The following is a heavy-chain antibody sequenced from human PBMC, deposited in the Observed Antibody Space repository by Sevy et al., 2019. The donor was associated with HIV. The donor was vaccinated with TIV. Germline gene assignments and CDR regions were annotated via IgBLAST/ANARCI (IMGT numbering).Heavy chain of an antibody. D-gene: IGHD4-4*01. J-gene: IGHJ6*02. V-gene: IGHV3-7*01. Sequence: GGSLRLSCAASGFTFSSYAMSWVRQAPGKGLEWVANIKQDGSEKYYVDSVKGRFTISRDNAKNSLYLQMNSLRAEDTAVYYCARDGSLYSNLYYYGMDVWGQGTTVTVSS. CDR2: IKQDGSEK. CDR1: GFTFSSYA. CDR3: ARDGSLYSNLYYYGMDV.